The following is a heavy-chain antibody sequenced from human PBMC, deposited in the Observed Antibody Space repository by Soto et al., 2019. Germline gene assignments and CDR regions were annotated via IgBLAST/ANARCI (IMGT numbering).Heavy chain of an antibody. J-gene: IGHJ5*02. CDR3: ARAKSTLYNWFDH. Sequence: QVQLQESGPGLLKPSETLSLTCTVSGGSINSYYWSWIRQSPGKGLEWSGPIYYTGSTNYTPSLRRRFTIAVDKSKNPYSLRLSAVNAADTSVYYCARAKSTLYNWFDHCGQVTQVTSSS. V-gene: IGHV4-59*12. D-gene: IGHD3-16*01. CDR1: GGSINSYY. CDR2: IYYTGST.